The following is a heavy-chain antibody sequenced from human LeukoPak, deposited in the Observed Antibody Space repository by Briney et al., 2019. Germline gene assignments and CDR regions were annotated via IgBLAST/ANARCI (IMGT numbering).Heavy chain of an antibody. CDR1: GYTFTSYG. D-gene: IGHD4-17*01. J-gene: IGHJ4*02. Sequence: ASVKVSCKASGYTFTSYGISWVRQAPGQGLEWMGWISAYNGNTNYAQKLQGRVTMTTDTSTSTAYMELRSLRSDDTAVYYCARRWEYGDYELRYYSDYWGQGTLVTVSS. CDR3: ARRWEYGDYELRYYSDY. CDR2: ISAYNGNT. V-gene: IGHV1-18*01.